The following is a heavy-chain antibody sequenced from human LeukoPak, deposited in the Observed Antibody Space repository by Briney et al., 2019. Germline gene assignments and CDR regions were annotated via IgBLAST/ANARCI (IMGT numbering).Heavy chain of an antibody. CDR2: IYPGDSDT. CDR1: GYSFTSYW. CDR3: ARRPGLDCSSTSCHNWFDP. V-gene: IGHV5-51*01. J-gene: IGHJ5*02. Sequence: GEPLKISCKGSGYSFTSYWIGWVRQMPGKGLEWMGIIYPGDSDTRYSPSFQGQVTISADKSISTAYLQWSSLKASDTAMYYCARRPGLDCSSTSCHNWFDPWGQGTLVTVSS. D-gene: IGHD2-2*01.